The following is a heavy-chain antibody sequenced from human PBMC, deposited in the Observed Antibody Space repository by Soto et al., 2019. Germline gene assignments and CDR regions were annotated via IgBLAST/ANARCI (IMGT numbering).Heavy chain of an antibody. V-gene: IGHV4-61*01. CDR2: IYYSGST. D-gene: IGHD3-22*01. CDR1: GGSVSSGSYY. J-gene: IGHJ5*02. CDR3: ARSRYDSSGYYPENWFDP. Sequence: SETLSLTCTVSGGSVSSGSYYWSWIRQPPGKGLGWIGYIYYSGSTNYNPSLKSRVTISVDTSKNQFSLKLSSVTAADTAVYYCARSRYDSSGYYPENWFDPWGQGTLVTVS.